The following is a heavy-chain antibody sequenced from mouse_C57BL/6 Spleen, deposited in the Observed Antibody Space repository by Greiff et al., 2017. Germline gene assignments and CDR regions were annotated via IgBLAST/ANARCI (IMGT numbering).Heavy chain of an antibody. D-gene: IGHD2-4*01. CDR1: GFTFSSYG. Sequence: EVQLVESGGDLVKPGGSLKLSCAASGFTFSSYGMSWVRQTPDKRLEWVATISSGGSYTYYPDSVKGRFTISRDNAKNTLYLQMSSLKSEDTAMYYCARAYYDCYFDYWGKGTTLTVSS. CDR2: ISSGGSYT. V-gene: IGHV5-6*01. J-gene: IGHJ2*01. CDR3: ARAYYDCYFDY.